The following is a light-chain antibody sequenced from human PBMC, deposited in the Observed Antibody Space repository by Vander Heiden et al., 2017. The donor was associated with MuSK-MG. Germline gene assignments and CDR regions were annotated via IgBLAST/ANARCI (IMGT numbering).Light chain of an antibody. V-gene: IGKV1-6*01. CDR2: DAS. CDR3: LQDYTHPFT. Sequence: ALQMTQSPSSLSASVGDRVTITCRASQVISNDLAWYQQKPGKAPTLLIYDASSLQSGVPSRFSGTGSGTDFTLSISSLQPEDFATYYCLQDYTHPFTFGPGTRVDI. CDR1: QVISND. J-gene: IGKJ3*01.